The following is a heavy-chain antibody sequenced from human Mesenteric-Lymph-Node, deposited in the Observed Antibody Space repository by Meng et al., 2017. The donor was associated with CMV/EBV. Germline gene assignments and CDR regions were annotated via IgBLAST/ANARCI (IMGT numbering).Heavy chain of an antibody. CDR1: GGSISSYY. J-gene: IGHJ5*02. D-gene: IGHD3-10*01. Sequence: SETLSLTCTVSGGSISSYYWSWIRQPPGKGLEWIGYIYYSGSTNYNPSLKSRVTISVDTSKNQFSLKLSSVTAADTAVYYCARSPYSHYYGSGMLDLWGQGTLVTVSS. V-gene: IGHV4-59*01. CDR2: IYYSGST. CDR3: ARSPYSHYYGSGMLDL.